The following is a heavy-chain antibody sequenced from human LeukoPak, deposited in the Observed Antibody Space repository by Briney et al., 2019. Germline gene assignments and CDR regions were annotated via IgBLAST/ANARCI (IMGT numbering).Heavy chain of an antibody. CDR3: AKDRLAASDAFDI. V-gene: IGHV3-30*02. CDR1: GFTFSSYG. J-gene: IGHJ3*02. D-gene: IGHD6-6*01. Sequence: GGSLRLSCAASGFTFSSYGMHWVRQAPGKGLEWVAFIRYDGSNKYYAESVKGRFTISRDNSKNTLYLQMNSLRAEDTAVYYCAKDRLAASDAFDIWGQGTMVTVSS. CDR2: IRYDGSNK.